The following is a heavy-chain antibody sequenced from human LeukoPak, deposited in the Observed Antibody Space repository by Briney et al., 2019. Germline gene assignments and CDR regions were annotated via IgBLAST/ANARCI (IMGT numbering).Heavy chain of an antibody. Sequence: SGPTLVNPTQTLTLTCTFSRFSLSTSGVGVGWIRQPPGKALEWLALIYWNDDKRYSPSLKSRLTITKDTSKNQAVLTMTNMDPVDTATYYCAHRPRGVLFDYWGQGTLVTVSS. D-gene: IGHD3-10*01. CDR2: IYWNDDK. V-gene: IGHV2-5*01. CDR1: RFSLSTSGVG. CDR3: AHRPRGVLFDY. J-gene: IGHJ4*02.